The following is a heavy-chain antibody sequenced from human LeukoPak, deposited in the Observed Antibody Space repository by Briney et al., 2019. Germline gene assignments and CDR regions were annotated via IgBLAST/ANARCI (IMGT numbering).Heavy chain of an antibody. CDR3: ARGPQTYYDILTGLSF. CDR2: INHSGST. V-gene: IGHV4-34*01. D-gene: IGHD3-9*01. CDR1: GGSFSGYY. Sequence: SETLSPTCAVYGGSFSGYYWSWIRQPPGKGLEWIGEINHSGSTNYNPSLKSRVTISGDTSKKQFSLKLSSVTAADTAVYYCARGPQTYYDILTGLSFWGQGTLVTVSS. J-gene: IGHJ4*02.